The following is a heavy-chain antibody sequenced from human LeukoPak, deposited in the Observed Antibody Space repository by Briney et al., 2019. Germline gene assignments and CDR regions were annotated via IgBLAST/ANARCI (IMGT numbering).Heavy chain of an antibody. D-gene: IGHD6-13*01. Sequence: GGSLRLSCAASGFTFRSYAMSWVRQAPGRGLEWVSSIGSRGNFIYYADSVKGRFTISRDNAKNSLFLQMNSLRAEDTAVYYCARERYSTVENDGLDVWGQGTMVTVSS. V-gene: IGHV3-21*01. CDR1: GFTFRSYA. J-gene: IGHJ3*01. CDR2: IGSRGNFI. CDR3: ARERYSTVENDGLDV.